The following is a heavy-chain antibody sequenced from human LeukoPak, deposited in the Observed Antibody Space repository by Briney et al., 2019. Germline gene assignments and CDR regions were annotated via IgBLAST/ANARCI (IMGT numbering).Heavy chain of an antibody. CDR1: GFTFDDYA. CDR3: ARSGGAFRGKGDY. J-gene: IGHJ4*02. D-gene: IGHD4-23*01. CDR2: IKQDGNEK. Sequence: GGSLRLSCAASGFTFDDYAMHWVRQAPGKGLEWVANIKQDGNEKYYVDSVKGRFTISRDNAKNSLYLQMNSLRAEDTAVYYCARSGGAFRGKGDYWGQGTLVTVSS. V-gene: IGHV3-7*01.